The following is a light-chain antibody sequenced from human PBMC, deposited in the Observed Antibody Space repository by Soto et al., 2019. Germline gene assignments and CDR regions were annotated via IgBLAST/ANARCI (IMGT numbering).Light chain of an antibody. CDR3: MQALQTPST. CDR2: FGS. CDR1: QSLLHSNGYNY. V-gene: IGKV2-28*01. J-gene: IGKJ1*01. Sequence: DIVMTQSPLSLPVTPGEPASISCRSSQSLLHSNGYNYLDWYLQKPGQSPQLLIYFGSNRASGVADRLSGSGSGTDFTLKISRVEAEDVGVYYCMQALQTPSTLGQGTKVEIK.